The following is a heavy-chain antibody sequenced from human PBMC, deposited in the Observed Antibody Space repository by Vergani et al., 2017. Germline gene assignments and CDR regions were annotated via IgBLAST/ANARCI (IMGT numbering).Heavy chain of an antibody. D-gene: IGHD2-2*01. Sequence: EVQLVESGGGVVQPGRSLRLSCAASGFTFSNYGMHWVRQTTGKGLDWVSGIGTAGDTSYPGSVKGRFTISRDNAKNSLYLQMNKLRAEDTAVYYCARAVVPAAKENWFDPWGQGTLVTVSS. CDR3: ARAVVPAAKENWFDP. J-gene: IGHJ5*02. CDR2: IGTAGDT. CDR1: GFTFSNYG. V-gene: IGHV3-13*01.